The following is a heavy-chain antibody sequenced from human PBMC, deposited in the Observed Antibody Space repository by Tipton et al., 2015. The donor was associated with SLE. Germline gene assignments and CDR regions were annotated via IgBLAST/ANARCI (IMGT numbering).Heavy chain of an antibody. J-gene: IGHJ4*02. CDR1: GFTFSSYA. CDR2: ISYDGSNK. CDR3: ARGRMRYDFWSGDLGY. Sequence: SLRLSCAASGFTFSSYAMRWVRQAPGKGLEWVAVISYDGSNKYYADSVKGRFTISRDNSKNTLYLQMNSLRAEDTAVYYCARGRMRYDFWSGDLGYWGQGTLVTVSS. V-gene: IGHV3-30*04. D-gene: IGHD3-3*01.